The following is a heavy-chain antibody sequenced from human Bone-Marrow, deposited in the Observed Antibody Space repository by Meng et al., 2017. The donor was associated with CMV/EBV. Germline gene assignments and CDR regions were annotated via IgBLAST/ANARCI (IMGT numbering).Heavy chain of an antibody. V-gene: IGHV3-21*01. J-gene: IGHJ5*02. Sequence: SGFTFSSYSMNCVRQAPGKGLEWVSSISSSSSYIYYADSVKGRFTISRDNAKNSLYLQMNSLRAEDTAVYYCARRRIAAAGTPMFDPWGQGTLVTVSS. CDR2: ISSSSSYI. CDR1: GFTFSSYS. D-gene: IGHD6-13*01. CDR3: ARRRIAAAGTPMFDP.